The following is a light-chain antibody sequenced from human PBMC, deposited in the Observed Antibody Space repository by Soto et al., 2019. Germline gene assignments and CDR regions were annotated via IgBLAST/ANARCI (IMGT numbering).Light chain of an antibody. CDR2: GNN. CDR3: QSYASSLTTYV. J-gene: IGLJ1*01. Sequence: QSVLTQPPSVSGAPGQRVTISCSGSSSNIGADNDVHWYQQIPGTAPKLLIYGNNNRPSGVPDRFSGSKSGTSASVAITGLQAEDEADYSCQSYASSLTTYVFGTGTKLTVL. CDR1: SSNIGADND. V-gene: IGLV1-40*01.